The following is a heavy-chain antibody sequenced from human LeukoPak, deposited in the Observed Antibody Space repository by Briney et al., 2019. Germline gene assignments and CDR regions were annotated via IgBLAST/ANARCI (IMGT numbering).Heavy chain of an antibody. D-gene: IGHD6-13*01. CDR2: INHSGST. Sequence: PSETLSLTCAVYGGSFGGYYWSWIRQPPGKGLEWIGEINHSGSTNYNPSLKSRVTISVDTSKNQFSLKLSSVTAADTAVYYCARVRKQQLVRYYMDVWGKGTTVTVSS. V-gene: IGHV4-34*01. J-gene: IGHJ6*03. CDR3: ARVRKQQLVRYYMDV. CDR1: GGSFGGYY.